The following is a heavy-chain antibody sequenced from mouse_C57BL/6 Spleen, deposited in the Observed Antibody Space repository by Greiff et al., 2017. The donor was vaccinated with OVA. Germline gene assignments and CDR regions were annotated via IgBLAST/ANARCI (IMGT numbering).Heavy chain of an antibody. CDR3: TRRSYDYVAY. V-gene: IGHV6-6*01. D-gene: IGHD2-4*01. CDR1: GFTFSDAW. Sequence: DVKLVESRGALLQPGGSMKLSCAASGFTFSDAWMDWVRQSPEKGLEWVAEIRNKANNHATYYAESVKGRFTLSRDYSKSSVYLQMNSLRAEDTGIYYCTRRSYDYVAYWGQGTLVTVSA. J-gene: IGHJ3*01. CDR2: IRNKANNHAT.